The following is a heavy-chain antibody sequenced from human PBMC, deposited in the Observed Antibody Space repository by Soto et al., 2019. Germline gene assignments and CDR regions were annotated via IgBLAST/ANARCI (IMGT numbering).Heavy chain of an antibody. CDR2: IYTSGST. V-gene: IGHV4-4*07. J-gene: IGHJ4*02. D-gene: IGHD3-16*02. CDR3: ASSPYDYVWGSYRPPHFDY. Sequence: QVQLQESGPGLVKPSETLSLTCTVSGGSISSYYWSWIRQPAGKGLEWIGRIYTSGSTNYNPSLKSRVTMSVDTSKHQFSLKLSSVTAADTAVYYCASSPYDYVWGSYRPPHFDYWGQGTLVTVSS. CDR1: GGSISSYY.